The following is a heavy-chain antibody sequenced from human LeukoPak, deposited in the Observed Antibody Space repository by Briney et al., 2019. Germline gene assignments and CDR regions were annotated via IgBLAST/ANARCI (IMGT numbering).Heavy chain of an antibody. CDR2: IYYSGST. V-gene: IGHV4-39*01. CDR1: GASISSSSYY. D-gene: IGHD4-17*01. J-gene: IGHJ4*02. CDR3: ARNGGYGDYARY. Sequence: SETLSLTCTVSGASISSSSYYLGWIRQPPGKGLEWIGSIYYSGSTYYNPSLKSRVTISVDTSKNQFSLKLKSVTAADTAVYYCARNGGYGDYARYWGRGTLVTVSS.